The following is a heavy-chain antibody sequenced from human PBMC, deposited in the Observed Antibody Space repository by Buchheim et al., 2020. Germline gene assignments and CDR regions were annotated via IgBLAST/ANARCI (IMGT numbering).Heavy chain of an antibody. J-gene: IGHJ5*02. CDR1: GGSFSGYY. Sequence: QVQLQQWGAGLLKPSETLSLTCAVYGGSFSGYYWSWIRQPPGKGLEWIGEINHSGSTNYNPSLKSRVTLSVDTSKNQFSLKLSSVTAADTAVYYCARGFLGVVVPAAIEVWFDPWGQGTL. CDR2: INHSGST. V-gene: IGHV4-34*01. D-gene: IGHD2-2*01. CDR3: ARGFLGVVVPAAIEVWFDP.